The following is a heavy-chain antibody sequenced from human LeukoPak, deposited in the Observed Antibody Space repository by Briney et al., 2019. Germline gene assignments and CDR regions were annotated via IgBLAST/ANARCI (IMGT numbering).Heavy chain of an antibody. V-gene: IGHV4-61*10. CDR3: ARTEESGYSYRYFGYYYYMDV. J-gene: IGHJ6*03. CDR1: GGSISSGSYY. D-gene: IGHD5-18*01. CDR2: IYRSGST. Sequence: SETLSLTCTVSGGSISSGSYYWSWIRQPAGKRLEWIGHIYRSGSTNYNPSLKSRVTTSVDTSKNQFSLKLSSVTAADTAVYYCARTEESGYSYRYFGYYYYMDVWGKGTTVTVSS.